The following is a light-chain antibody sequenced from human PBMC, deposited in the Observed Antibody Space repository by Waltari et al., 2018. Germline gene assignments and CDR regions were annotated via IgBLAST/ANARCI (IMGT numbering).Light chain of an antibody. CDR2: ANF. Sequence: QSVLTQPPSASGTPGQRVTISCSGSSSNIGTNTVTWYQLLPGTAPKTVIFANFPRPSGVPGRFSASKSGTSASLVISGLQSEDEADYFCATWDDSLSGRVFGGGTKVTVL. V-gene: IGLV1-44*01. CDR1: SSNIGTNT. J-gene: IGLJ2*01. CDR3: ATWDDSLSGRV.